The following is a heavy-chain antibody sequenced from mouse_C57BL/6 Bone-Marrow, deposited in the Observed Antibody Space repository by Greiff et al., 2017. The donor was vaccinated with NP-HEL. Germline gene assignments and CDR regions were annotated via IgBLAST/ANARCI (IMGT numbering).Heavy chain of an antibody. J-gene: IGHJ1*03. D-gene: IGHD1-1*01. CDR1: GFTFSDYY. V-gene: IGHV5-16*01. Sequence: DVQLQESEGGLVQPGSSMKLSCTASGFTFSDYYMAWVRQVPEKGLEWVANINYDGSSTYYLDSLKSRFIFSRDNAKNILYLQMSSLKSEDTATDYCARDRGGSWYFDVWGTGTTVTVSS. CDR2: INYDGSST. CDR3: ARDRGGSWYFDV.